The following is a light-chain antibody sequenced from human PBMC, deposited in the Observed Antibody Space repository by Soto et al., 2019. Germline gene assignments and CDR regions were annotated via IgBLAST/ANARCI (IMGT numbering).Light chain of an antibody. Sequence: EIVMTQSPATLSVSPGERATLSCRASESVSSNLAWYQQKVGQAPSLLIYDASTRATAIPARFSGSGSGTDFTLTISSLQSEDFAVYHCQQYNKWPRTFGQGTKLEIK. CDR2: DAS. CDR3: QQYNKWPRT. V-gene: IGKV3-15*01. J-gene: IGKJ2*01. CDR1: ESVSSN.